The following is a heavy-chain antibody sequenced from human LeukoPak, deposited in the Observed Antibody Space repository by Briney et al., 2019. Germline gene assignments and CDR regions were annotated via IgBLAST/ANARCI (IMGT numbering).Heavy chain of an antibody. J-gene: IGHJ4*02. CDR3: ARGIATLIDY. V-gene: IGHV1-8*01. Sequence: ASVKVSRKASGYTFTSYDINWVRQATGQGLEWMGWMNPNSGNTGYAQKFQGRATMTRNTSINTAYMELSSLTSEDTAVYYCARGIATLIDYWGQGTLVTVSS. CDR2: MNPNSGNT. CDR1: GYTFTSYD.